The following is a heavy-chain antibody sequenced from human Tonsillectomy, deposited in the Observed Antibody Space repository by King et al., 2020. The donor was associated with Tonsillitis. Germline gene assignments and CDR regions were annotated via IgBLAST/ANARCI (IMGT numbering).Heavy chain of an antibody. CDR3: ARRNTMVGANYYFDY. CDR1: GGSISSYY. CDR2: IYYSGST. J-gene: IGHJ4*02. V-gene: IGHV4-59*08. D-gene: IGHD1-26*01. Sequence: QLQESGPGLVKPSETLSLTCTVSGGSISSYYWSWIRQPPGKGLEWIGYIYYSGSTNYNPSLKSRVTISVDTSKNQFSLKLSSVTAADTAVYYCARRNTMVGANYYFDYWGQGTLVTVSS.